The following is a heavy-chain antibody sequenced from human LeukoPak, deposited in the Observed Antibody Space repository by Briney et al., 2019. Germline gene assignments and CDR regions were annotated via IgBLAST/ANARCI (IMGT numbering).Heavy chain of an antibody. CDR2: ISSSSSYI. D-gene: IGHD3-3*01. Sequence: GGSLRLSCAASGFTSSSYSMNWVRQAPGKGLEWVSSISSSSSYIYYADSVKGRFTISRDNAKNSLYLQMNSLRAEDTAVYYCARLSAFWSGYYPSTDYWGQGTLVTVSS. J-gene: IGHJ4*02. CDR1: GFTSSSYS. V-gene: IGHV3-21*01. CDR3: ARLSAFWSGYYPSTDY.